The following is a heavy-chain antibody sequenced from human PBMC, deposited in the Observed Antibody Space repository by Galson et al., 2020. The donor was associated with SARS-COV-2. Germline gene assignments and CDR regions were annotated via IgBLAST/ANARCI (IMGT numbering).Heavy chain of an antibody. CDR3: AKDMERTYYYDRSGWPYYYYGMDV. Sequence: GGSLRLSCAASGFTFDDYAMHWVRQAPGKGLEWVSGISWNSGSIGYADSVKGRFTISRDNAKNSLYLQMNSLRAEDTALYYCAKDMERTYYYDRSGWPYYYYGMDVWGQGTTVTVSS. V-gene: IGHV3-9*01. CDR1: GFTFDDYA. J-gene: IGHJ6*02. D-gene: IGHD3-22*01. CDR2: ISWNSGSI.